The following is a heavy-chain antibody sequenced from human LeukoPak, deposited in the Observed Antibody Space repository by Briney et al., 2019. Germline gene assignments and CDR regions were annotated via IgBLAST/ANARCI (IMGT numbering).Heavy chain of an antibody. Sequence: GGSLRLSCAASGFTFSSHGMHWVRQAPGKGLEWVAVIWYDGSNKYYADSVKGRFTISRDNSKNTLYLQMNSLRAEDTAVYYCARGEQQLVLPFDYWGQGTLVTVSS. CDR1: GFTFSSHG. D-gene: IGHD6-13*01. CDR2: IWYDGSNK. J-gene: IGHJ4*02. V-gene: IGHV3-33*01. CDR3: ARGEQQLVLPFDY.